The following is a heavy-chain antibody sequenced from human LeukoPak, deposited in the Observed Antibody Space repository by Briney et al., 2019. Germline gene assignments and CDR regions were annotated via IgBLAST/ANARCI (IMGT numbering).Heavy chain of an antibody. J-gene: IGHJ5*02. CDR1: GFTFSSYW. D-gene: IGHD6-13*01. CDR3: ASLSSSSWYNWFDP. V-gene: IGHV3-7*01. Sequence: GGSLRLSCAASGFTFSSYWMSRVRQAPGKGLEWVANIKQDGSEKYYVDSVKGRFTISRDNAKNSLYLQMNSLRAEDTAVYYCASLSSSSWYNWFDPWGQGTLVTVSS. CDR2: IKQDGSEK.